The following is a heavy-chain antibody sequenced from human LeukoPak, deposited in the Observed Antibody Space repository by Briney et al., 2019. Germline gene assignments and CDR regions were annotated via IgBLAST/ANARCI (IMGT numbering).Heavy chain of an antibody. CDR2: IRYDGSNK. CDR1: GFTFSSYG. D-gene: IGHD3-22*01. V-gene: IGHV3-30*02. CDR3: AKAAAGAMIVVVTRYYSDY. J-gene: IGHJ4*02. Sequence: PGGSLRLSCAASGFTFSSYGMHWVRQAPGKGLEWVAFIRYDGSNKYYADSVKGRFTISRDNSKNTLYLQMNSLRAEDTAVYYCAKAAAGAMIVVVTRYYSDYWGQGTLVTVSS.